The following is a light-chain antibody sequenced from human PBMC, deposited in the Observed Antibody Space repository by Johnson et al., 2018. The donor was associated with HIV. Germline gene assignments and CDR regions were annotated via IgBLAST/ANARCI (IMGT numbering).Light chain of an antibody. J-gene: IGLJ1*01. V-gene: IGLV1-51*01. Sequence: QSVLTQPPSVSAAPGQKVTISCSGSSSNIGNNFVSWFRQLPLRAPKVLIYDNNERPSGIPDRFSGSKSGTSATLGITGLQTGDEADYYCGTWDISLSVGYVFGTGTKVTVL. CDR1: SSNIGNNF. CDR2: DNN. CDR3: GTWDISLSVGYV.